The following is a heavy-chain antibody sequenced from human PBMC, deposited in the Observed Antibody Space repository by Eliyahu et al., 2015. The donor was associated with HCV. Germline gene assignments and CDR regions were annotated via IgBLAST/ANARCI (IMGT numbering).Heavy chain of an antibody. D-gene: IGHD3-9*01. J-gene: IGHJ6*04. V-gene: IGHV3-30*18. CDR2: ISYDGSNK. CDR1: GFTFSSYG. CDR3: AKDEEYYDILTGPLVGGMDV. Sequence: QVQLVESGGGVVQPGRSLRLSCAASGFTFSSYGMHWVRQAXGKGXXGVAVISYDGSNKYYADSVKGRFTISRDNSKNTLYLQMNSLRAEDTAVYYCAKDEEYYDILTGPLVGGMDVWGKGTTVTVSS.